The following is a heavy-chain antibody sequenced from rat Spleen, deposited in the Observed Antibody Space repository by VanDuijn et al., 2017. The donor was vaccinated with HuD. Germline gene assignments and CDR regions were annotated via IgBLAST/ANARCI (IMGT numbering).Heavy chain of an antibody. CDR3: ATYFYSRYIPFAY. V-gene: IGHV5-31*01. D-gene: IGHD1-2*01. Sequence: EVQLVESGGGLVQPGGSLKLSCVASGFTFNNYWMTWIRQAPGKGLEWVASIANTGGDNYYPDSVKGRFIISRENAKSTLYLQMDSLRSEDTATYYCATYFYSRYIPFAYWGQGTLVTVSS. J-gene: IGHJ3*01. CDR1: GFTFNNYW. CDR2: IANTGGDN.